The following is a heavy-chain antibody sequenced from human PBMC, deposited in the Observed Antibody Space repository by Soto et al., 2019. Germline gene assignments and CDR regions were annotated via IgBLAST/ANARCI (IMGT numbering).Heavy chain of an antibody. CDR2: ISGNGGNT. Sequence: GGSLRLSCAASGFPFSSYAMSWVRQAPGKGLEWVSAISGNGGNTYYADSVKGRFTISRDNSKNTLYLQMNSLRAEDTAVYYCAKSRRYYYYGMDVWGQGTTVTVSS. V-gene: IGHV3-23*01. CDR1: GFPFSSYA. CDR3: AKSRRYYYYGMDV. J-gene: IGHJ6*02.